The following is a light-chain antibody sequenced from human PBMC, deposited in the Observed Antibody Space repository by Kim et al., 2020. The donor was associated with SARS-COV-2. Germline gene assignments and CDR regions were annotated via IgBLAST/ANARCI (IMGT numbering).Light chain of an antibody. CDR3: QVWHSSTYV. J-gene: IGLJ1*01. V-gene: IGLV3-9*01. CDR1: IIGIKN. CDR2: RDS. Sequence: ALVQTHSIICGGNIIGIKNVHWYQQRPGQAPVLVIYRDSHRPSGIPERFSGSNSGNTATLTINRAQAGDEADYYCQVWHSSTYVFGPGTKVTVL.